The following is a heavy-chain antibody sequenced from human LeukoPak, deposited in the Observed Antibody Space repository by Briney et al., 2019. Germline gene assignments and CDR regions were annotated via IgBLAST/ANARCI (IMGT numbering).Heavy chain of an antibody. Sequence: PSETLSLTCTVSGGSISSSSYYWGWIRQPPGKGLEWIGSIYYSGSTYYNPSLKSRVTISVDTSKNQFSLKLSSVTAADTAVYYCARRWSGYKGYFDYWGQGTLVTVSS. J-gene: IGHJ4*02. CDR2: IYYSGST. CDR1: GGSISSSSYY. CDR3: ARRWSGYKGYFDY. D-gene: IGHD3-3*01. V-gene: IGHV4-39*01.